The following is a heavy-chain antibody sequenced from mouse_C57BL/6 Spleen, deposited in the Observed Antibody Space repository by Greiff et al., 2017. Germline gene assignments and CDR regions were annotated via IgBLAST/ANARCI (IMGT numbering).Heavy chain of an antibody. Sequence: VMLVESGAELVRPGTSVKMSCKASGYTFTNYWIGWAKQRPGHGLEWIGDIYPGGGYTNYNEKFKGKATLTADKSSSTAYMQFSSLTSEDSAIYYCAREWAAHYAMDYWGQGTSVTVSS. CDR3: AREWAAHYAMDY. D-gene: IGHD1-3*01. J-gene: IGHJ4*01. CDR1: GYTFTNYW. CDR2: IYPGGGYT. V-gene: IGHV1-63*01.